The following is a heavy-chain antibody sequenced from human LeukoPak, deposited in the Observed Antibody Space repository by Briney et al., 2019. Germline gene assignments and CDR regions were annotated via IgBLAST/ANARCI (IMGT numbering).Heavy chain of an antibody. CDR1: GGSISSYY. CDR2: IYFRGST. D-gene: IGHD3-10*01. J-gene: IGHJ4*02. Sequence: SETLSLTCSVAGGSISSYYWSWIRQPPGKGLEWIGYIYFRGSTKYNPSLKSRVTISVDTSNNQFSLKLSSVTAADTAVYYCAAAAYGSGSYTVDYWGQGTLVTVSS. V-gene: IGHV4-59*01. CDR3: AAAAYGSGSYTVDY.